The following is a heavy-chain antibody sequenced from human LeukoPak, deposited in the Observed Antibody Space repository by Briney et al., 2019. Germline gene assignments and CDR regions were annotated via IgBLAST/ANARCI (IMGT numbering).Heavy chain of an antibody. D-gene: IGHD5-18*01. Sequence: RGASVKVSCKASGGTFSSYAISWVRQAPGQGLEWMGRIIPILGIANYAQKFQGRVTITADKSTSTAYMELSSLRSEDTAVYYCARGHSYGSSDYWGQGTLVTVSS. CDR2: IIPILGIA. CDR3: ARGHSYGSSDY. J-gene: IGHJ4*02. V-gene: IGHV1-69*04. CDR1: GGTFSSYA.